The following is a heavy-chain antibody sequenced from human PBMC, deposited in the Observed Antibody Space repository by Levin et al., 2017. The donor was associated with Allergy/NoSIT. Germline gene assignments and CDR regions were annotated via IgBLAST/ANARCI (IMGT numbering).Heavy chain of an antibody. Sequence: PGGSLRLSCAASGFTFSSYSMNWVRQAPGKGLEWVSSISSSSSYIYYADSVKGRFTISRDNAKNSLYLQMNSLRAEDTAVYYCARDVHGSGSYDAFDIWGQGTMVTVSS. CDR2: ISSSSSYI. CDR3: ARDVHGSGSYDAFDI. J-gene: IGHJ3*02. CDR1: GFTFSSYS. D-gene: IGHD3-10*01. V-gene: IGHV3-21*01.